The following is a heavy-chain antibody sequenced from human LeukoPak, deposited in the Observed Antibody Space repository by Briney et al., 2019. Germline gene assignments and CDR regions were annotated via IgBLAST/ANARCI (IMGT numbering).Heavy chain of an antibody. D-gene: IGHD6-19*01. Sequence: GGSLRLSCAASGFTFSSYSMNWVRQAPGKGLEWVSYISSSSSTIYYADSVKGRFTISRDNAKNSLYLQMNSLRAEDTAVYYCARAMYSSGWAAWDYWGQGTLVTVSS. V-gene: IGHV3-48*01. CDR3: ARAMYSSGWAAWDY. CDR2: ISSSSSTI. J-gene: IGHJ4*02. CDR1: GFTFSSYS.